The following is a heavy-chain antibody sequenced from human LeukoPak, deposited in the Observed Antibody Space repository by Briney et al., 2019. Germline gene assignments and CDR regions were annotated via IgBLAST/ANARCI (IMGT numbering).Heavy chain of an antibody. Sequence: ASVTVSCKASGYTFTSYGFSWVRQAPGQGLEWMGWISAYNGNTNYAQNLQGRVTMTTDTSTSTAYMELRSLRSDDTAVYYCARDLARRIVGATPAYWGQGTLVTVSS. CDR2: ISAYNGNT. J-gene: IGHJ4*02. CDR1: GYTFTSYG. CDR3: ARDLARRIVGATPAY. D-gene: IGHD1-26*01. V-gene: IGHV1-18*01.